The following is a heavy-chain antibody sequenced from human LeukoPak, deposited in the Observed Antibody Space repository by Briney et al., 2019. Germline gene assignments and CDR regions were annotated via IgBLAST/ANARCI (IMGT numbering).Heavy chain of an antibody. Sequence: PSETLSLTCAVYGGSFSGYYWSWIRQPPGKGLEWIGEINHSGSTNYNPSLKSRVTISVDTSKNQFSLKLSSVTAADTAVYYCASRAGYYYGKDVWGQGTTVTVSS. V-gene: IGHV4-34*01. J-gene: IGHJ6*02. CDR3: ASRAGYYYGKDV. D-gene: IGHD5-24*01. CDR1: GGSFSGYY. CDR2: INHSGST.